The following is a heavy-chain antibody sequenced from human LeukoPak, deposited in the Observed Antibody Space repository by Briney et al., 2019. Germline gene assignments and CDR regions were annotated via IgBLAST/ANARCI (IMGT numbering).Heavy chain of an antibody. CDR1: GYTFTDYY. D-gene: IGHD3-10*01. CDR2: INPNSGGT. J-gene: IGHJ5*02. CDR3: ARVRRITMVRGAPFDP. Sequence: GASVTVSYKASGYTFTDYYMHWVRQAPGQGGEGMGWINPNSGGTNYAQKFQGRVTMTRDTSISTAYMELSRLRSDDTAVYYCARVRRITMVRGAPFDPWGQGTLVTVSS. V-gene: IGHV1-2*02.